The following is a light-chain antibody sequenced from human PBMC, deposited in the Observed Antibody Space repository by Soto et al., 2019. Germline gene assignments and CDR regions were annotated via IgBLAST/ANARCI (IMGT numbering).Light chain of an antibody. V-gene: IGKV1-5*01. CDR1: QSISSW. CDR3: RQHTT. J-gene: IGKJ1*01. Sequence: DIQMTQSPSTLSASVGDRVTITCRASQSISSWLAWYQQKPGKAPKLLIYDASSLESGFPSRFSGSGSGTDFTLPMSNLQPDDFAHYYYRQHTTFGQGTKVEIK. CDR2: DAS.